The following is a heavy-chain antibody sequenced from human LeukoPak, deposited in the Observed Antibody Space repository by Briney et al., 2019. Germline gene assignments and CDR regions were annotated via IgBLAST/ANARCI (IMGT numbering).Heavy chain of an antibody. CDR2: IHHSGST. J-gene: IGHJ5*02. CDR3: ARGFGYSDFWSGPIEGNWFDP. Sequence: PSETLSLTWAVYGGSFSGYYWSWISQPPGKGLEWNGEIHHSGSTNYNPSLKSRVTISVDTSKNQFSLKLSSVTAADTAVYYCARGFGYSDFWSGPIEGNWFDPWGQGTLVTVSS. CDR1: GGSFSGYY. V-gene: IGHV4-34*01. D-gene: IGHD3-3*01.